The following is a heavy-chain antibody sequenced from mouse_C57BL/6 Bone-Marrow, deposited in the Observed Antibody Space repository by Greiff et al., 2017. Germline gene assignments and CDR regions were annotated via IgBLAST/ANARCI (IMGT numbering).Heavy chain of an antibody. D-gene: IGHD2-10*02. Sequence: VQLQQSGTVLARPGASVKMSCKTSGYTFTSYWMHWVKQRPGQGLEWIGAIYPGNSDTSYNQKFKGKAKLTAVTSARTAYMELSSLTNEDSAVYYGTSRYGNSAAWFAYWGQGTLVTVSA. V-gene: IGHV1-5*01. CDR1: GYTFTSYW. CDR2: IYPGNSDT. J-gene: IGHJ3*01. CDR3: TSRYGNSAAWFAY.